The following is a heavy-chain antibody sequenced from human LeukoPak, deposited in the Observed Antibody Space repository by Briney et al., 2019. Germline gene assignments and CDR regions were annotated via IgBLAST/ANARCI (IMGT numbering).Heavy chain of an antibody. J-gene: IGHJ4*02. D-gene: IGHD3-10*01. CDR1: GFTSSNFA. CDR3: ARGIFGEGTYFSVCDY. CDR2: ISGSGSNT. Sequence: GGSLRLSCAASGFTSSNFAMTWFRQAPGRGLEWVSGISGSGSNTYYADSVKGRFTISRDNSKNTLYLQMDSLRAEDTAIYYCARGIFGEGTYFSVCDYWGQGTLVTVSS. V-gene: IGHV3-23*01.